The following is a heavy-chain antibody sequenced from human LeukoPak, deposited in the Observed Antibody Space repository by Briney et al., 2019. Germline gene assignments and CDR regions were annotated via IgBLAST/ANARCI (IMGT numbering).Heavy chain of an antibody. CDR2: IYTSGST. V-gene: IGHV4-4*07. CDR1: GGSISSYY. CDR3: ARVGRPSSSWYGEAVNWFDP. D-gene: IGHD6-13*01. Sequence: SETLSLTCTVSGGSISSYYGSWIRQPAGKGLEGIGRIYTSGSTYYNPSLKPRVTMSVDTSKNQFSLKLSSVTAADTAVYYCARVGRPSSSWYGEAVNWFDPWGQGTLVTVSS. J-gene: IGHJ5*02.